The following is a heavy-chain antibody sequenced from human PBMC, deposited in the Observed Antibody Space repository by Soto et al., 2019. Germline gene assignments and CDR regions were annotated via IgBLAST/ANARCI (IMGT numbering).Heavy chain of an antibody. V-gene: IGHV4-4*02. CDR1: GGSISGANR. J-gene: IGHJ6*03. CDR2: IDLGGST. CDR3: ARGYYIMLIVTYIVSFYHYMDV. Sequence: QVQLQESGPGLVKSSGTLSLTCAVSGGSISGANRGIWVRQSPGKGLEWIGEIDLGGSTNYNPSLRRRVIITVKKSKNHFSRRLLFVTSAETSVNYRARGYYIMLIVTYIVSFYHYMDVWGQGTTVTVS. D-gene: IGHD1-26*01.